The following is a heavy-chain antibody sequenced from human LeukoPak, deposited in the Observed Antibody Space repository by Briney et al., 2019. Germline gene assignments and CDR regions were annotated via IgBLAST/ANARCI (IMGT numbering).Heavy chain of an antibody. J-gene: IGHJ3*02. Sequence: GASVKVSCKASGGTFSSYAISWVRQAPGQGLEWMGWISAYNGNTNYAQKLQGRVTMTTDTSTSTAYMELRSLRSDDTAVYYCARLYSSGYAYDAFDIWGQGTMVTVSS. CDR1: GGTFSSYA. V-gene: IGHV1-18*01. D-gene: IGHD6-19*01. CDR2: ISAYNGNT. CDR3: ARLYSSGYAYDAFDI.